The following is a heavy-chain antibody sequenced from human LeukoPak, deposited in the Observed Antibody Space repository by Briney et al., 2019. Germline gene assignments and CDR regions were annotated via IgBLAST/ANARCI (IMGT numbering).Heavy chain of an antibody. V-gene: IGHV3-23*01. CDR1: GFTISSFA. J-gene: IGHJ6*02. CDR3: AKSSYFGMDV. CDR2: ISGSGGST. Sequence: PGGSLRLSCAASGFTISSFAMSWVRQAPGKGLEWVSSISGSGGSTYYADSVKGRFTISRDNSKNTLYLRMNSLRVEGTAVYYCAKSSYFGMDVWGQGTTVTVSS.